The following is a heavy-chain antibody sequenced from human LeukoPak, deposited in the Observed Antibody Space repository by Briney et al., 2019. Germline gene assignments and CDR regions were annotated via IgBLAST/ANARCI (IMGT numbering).Heavy chain of an antibody. D-gene: IGHD3-16*02. CDR3: ASLLSYDYVWGSYRANWFDP. CDR2: IYYSGST. J-gene: IGHJ5*02. Sequence: SETLPLTCTVSGGSISSGGYYWSWLRQHPGTGLEWLGYIYYSGSTYYNPSLKSRVTISVDTSKNQFSLKLSSVTAADTAVYYCASLLSYDYVWGSYRANWFDPWGQGTLVTVSS. V-gene: IGHV4-31*03. CDR1: GGSISSGGYY.